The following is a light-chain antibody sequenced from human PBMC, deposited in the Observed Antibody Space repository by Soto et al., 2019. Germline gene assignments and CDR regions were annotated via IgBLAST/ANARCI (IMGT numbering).Light chain of an antibody. V-gene: IGKV3-20*01. CDR3: YQYGCSLGVT. Sequence: ENVLTESPGTLSLYQEGTATLSCGASQSVSISPIAWYQQKPGQSPRLLIDGASSRASGMPDRFSGSWSGTDFTLTIIRLVHEDFAVYYCYQYGCSLGVTFGGGTKVDIK. CDR2: GAS. J-gene: IGKJ4*01. CDR1: QSVSISP.